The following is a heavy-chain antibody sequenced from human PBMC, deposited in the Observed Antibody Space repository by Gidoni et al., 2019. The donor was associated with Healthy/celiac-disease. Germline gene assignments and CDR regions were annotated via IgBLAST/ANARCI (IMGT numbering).Heavy chain of an antibody. J-gene: IGHJ6*02. CDR3: ARLQEYYYGMDV. Sequence: VQLVQSGAGVKKPGESLRLSCTGSGYSFTSYWISWVRQMPGKGLEWMGRIDPSDSYTNYSPSFQGHVTISADKSISTAYLQWSSLKASDTAMYYCARLQEYYYGMDVWGQGTTVTVSS. CDR2: IDPSDSYT. V-gene: IGHV5-10-1*03. CDR1: GYSFTSYW.